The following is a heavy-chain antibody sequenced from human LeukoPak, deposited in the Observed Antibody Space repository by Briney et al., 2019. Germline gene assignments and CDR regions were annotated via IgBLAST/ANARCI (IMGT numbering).Heavy chain of an antibody. V-gene: IGHV1-2*06. CDR3: ARDEAAAGYFDY. CDR2: INPNSGGT. CDR1: GYTFTGYY. J-gene: IGHJ4*02. Sequence: GASVKVSCKASGYTFTGYYMHWVRQAPGQGLEWMGRINPNSGGTNYAQKFQGRVTMTRDTSISTAYMELSRLRSDDTAVYYCARDEAAAGYFDYWGQGTLVTASS. D-gene: IGHD6-13*01.